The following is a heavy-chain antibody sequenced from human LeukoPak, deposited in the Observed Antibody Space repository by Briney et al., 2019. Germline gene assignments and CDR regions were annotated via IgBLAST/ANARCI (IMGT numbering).Heavy chain of an antibody. CDR1: GFTFSSYD. J-gene: IGHJ4*02. CDR2: ISGSGDST. D-gene: IGHD6-13*01. V-gene: IGHV3-23*01. CDR3: AKGLAAAYCFDY. Sequence: GSLRLSCAASGFTFSSYDMSWVRQAPGRGLEWVSVISGSGDSTYYADSVKGRFTISRDNSKNTLYLQMNSLRAEDTAVYYCAKGLAAAYCFDYWGQGTLVTVSS.